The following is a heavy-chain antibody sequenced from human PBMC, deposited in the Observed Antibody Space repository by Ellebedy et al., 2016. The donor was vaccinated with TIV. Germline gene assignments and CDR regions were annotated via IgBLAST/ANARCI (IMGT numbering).Heavy chain of an antibody. V-gene: IGHV3-30*18. J-gene: IGHJ4*02. CDR2: ISYDITSR. CDR3: AKERHSRWVCPTYFDY. D-gene: IGHD2-21*01. CDR1: RFTFRDYG. Sequence: GESLKISCAASRFTFRDYGMHWVRQAPGKGLEWVALISYDITSRYYADSVKGRFTISRDNFNNTLYLQMNNLRAEDTAVYYCAKERHSRWVCPTYFDYWGQGTQVTVSS.